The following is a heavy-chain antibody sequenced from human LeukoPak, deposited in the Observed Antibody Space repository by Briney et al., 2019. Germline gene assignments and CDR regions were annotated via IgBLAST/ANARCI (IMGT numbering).Heavy chain of an antibody. D-gene: IGHD1-26*01. J-gene: IGHJ4*02. V-gene: IGHV1-2*02. Sequence: ASVKVSCKASGYTFTGYYMHWVRQAPGQGLEWMGWINPNSGGTNYAQKFQGRVTMTRDTSISTAYMELSRLRSDDTAVYYCAREGLGRSGSYGAHDYWGQGTLVTVSS. CDR2: INPNSGGT. CDR1: GYTFTGYY. CDR3: AREGLGRSGSYGAHDY.